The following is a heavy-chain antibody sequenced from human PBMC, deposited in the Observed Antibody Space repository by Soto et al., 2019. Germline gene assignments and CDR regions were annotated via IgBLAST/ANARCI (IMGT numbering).Heavy chain of an antibody. D-gene: IGHD3-22*01. CDR2: ISTSGTTI. V-gene: IGHV3-11*01. Sequence: QVQLVESGGXSVTPXXSLRLSCVASGFTFSDYYMSWIRQAPGKGLEWVSYISTSGTTIYTDSVKGRFTISRDNAKNSLYLQMNSLRAEDTAVYYCARDSYGNYGYWGQGTLVTVSS. CDR3: ARDSYGNYGY. CDR1: GFTFSDYY. J-gene: IGHJ4*02.